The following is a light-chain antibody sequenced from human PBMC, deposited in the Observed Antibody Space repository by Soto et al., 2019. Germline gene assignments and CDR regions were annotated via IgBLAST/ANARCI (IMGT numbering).Light chain of an antibody. CDR2: DVS. V-gene: IGLV2-14*01. CDR1: ITDVGSSNY. Sequence: QSVLTQPASVSGSPGQSITISCTGTITDVGSSNYVSWYEQHPGKAPKLMIYDVSNRPSGASNRFSGSKSGNTASLTISGLQAEDEADYYCSSYTTTSTWVFGGGTKVTVL. J-gene: IGLJ2*01. CDR3: SSYTTTSTWV.